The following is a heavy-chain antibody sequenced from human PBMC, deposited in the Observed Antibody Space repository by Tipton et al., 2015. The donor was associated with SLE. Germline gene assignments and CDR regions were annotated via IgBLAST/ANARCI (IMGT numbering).Heavy chain of an antibody. V-gene: IGHV4-61*01. CDR3: ARAIRRSGYYYYGMDV. J-gene: IGHJ6*02. Sequence: LRLSCTVSGGSVSSGSYYWSWIRQPPGKGLEWIGYIYYSGSTNYNPSLKGRVTISVDTSKNQFSLKLSSVTAADTAVYYCARAIRRSGYYYYGMDVWGQGTTVTVSS. CDR1: GGSVSSGSYY. D-gene: IGHD7-27*01. CDR2: IYYSGST.